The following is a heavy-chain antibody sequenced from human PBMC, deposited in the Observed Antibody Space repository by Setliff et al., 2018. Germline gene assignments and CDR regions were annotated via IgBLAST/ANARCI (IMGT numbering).Heavy chain of an antibody. CDR2: ISWDGDTT. Sequence: GGSLSLSCAASGFTFDDFAMHWVRQAPGQGLEWVSLISWDGDTTFSADSVKGRFTISRDNSKNSLYLEMTNLRTEDTALYYCAKNREYYGSGAMGYFDYWGRGTLVTVSS. CDR1: GFTFDDFA. D-gene: IGHD3-10*01. CDR3: AKNREYYGSGAMGYFDY. V-gene: IGHV3-43D*04. J-gene: IGHJ4*02.